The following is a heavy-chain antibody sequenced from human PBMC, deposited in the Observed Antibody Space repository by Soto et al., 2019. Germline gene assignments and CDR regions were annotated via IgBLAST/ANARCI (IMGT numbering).Heavy chain of an antibody. J-gene: IGHJ6*02. CDR2: ISSNGGST. D-gene: IGHD6-6*01. CDR1: GFTFSSYA. CDR3: GRIAARPYNYGMDV. Sequence: PGGSLRLSCSASGFTFSSYAMHWVRQAPGKGLEYVSAISSNGGSTYYADSVKGRFTISRDNSKNTLYLQMSSLRAEDTAVYYCGRIAARPYNYGMDVWGQGTTITVSS. V-gene: IGHV3-64D*06.